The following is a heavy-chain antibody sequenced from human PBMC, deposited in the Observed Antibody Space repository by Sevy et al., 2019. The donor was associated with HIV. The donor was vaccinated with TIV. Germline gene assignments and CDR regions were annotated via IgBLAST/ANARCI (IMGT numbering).Heavy chain of an antibody. CDR1: GYSVSTYW. CDR2: IFPGDSDT. CDR3: ARHSEGATPLDY. D-gene: IGHD1-26*01. V-gene: IGHV5-51*01. J-gene: IGHJ4*02. Sequence: GESLKISCKGSGYSVSTYWIAWVRQMPGKGLEWMGIIFPGDSDTRYSPSFQGQVTISSDESISTAYLQWSGLKASDTAMYYCARHSEGATPLDYWGQGTLVTVSS.